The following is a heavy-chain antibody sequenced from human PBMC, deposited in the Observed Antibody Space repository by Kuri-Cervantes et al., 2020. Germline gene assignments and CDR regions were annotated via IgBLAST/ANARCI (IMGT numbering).Heavy chain of an antibody. J-gene: IGHJ4*02. V-gene: IGHV1-24*01. CDR1: GYTLTELS. Sequence: ASVKVSCKVSGYTLTELSMHWVRQAPGKGLEWMGSFDPEDGETIYAQKLQGRVTMTTDTSTSTAYMELRSLRSDDTAVYYCARDGGDWFDYWGQGTLVTVSS. D-gene: IGHD2-21*02. CDR2: FDPEDGET. CDR3: ARDGGDWFDY.